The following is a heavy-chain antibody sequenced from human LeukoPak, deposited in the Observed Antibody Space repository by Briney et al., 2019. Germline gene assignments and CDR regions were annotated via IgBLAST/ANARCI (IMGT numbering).Heavy chain of an antibody. CDR3: VRDSRGAFDY. J-gene: IGHJ4*02. V-gene: IGHV3-7*01. Sequence: GGPLRLSCAASGFTFSSYCMSWVRQAPGKGLEWVANIKQDGSEKYSVDSEKGRFTISRDNAKNSLYLQMNRLRAEDTALYYCVRDSRGAFDYWGQGTLVTVSS. CDR1: GFTFSSYC. D-gene: IGHD3-10*01. CDR2: IKQDGSEK.